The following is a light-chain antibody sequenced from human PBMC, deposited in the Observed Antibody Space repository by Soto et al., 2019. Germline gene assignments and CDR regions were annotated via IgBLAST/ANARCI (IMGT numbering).Light chain of an antibody. CDR1: RDISNF. V-gene: IGKV1-27*01. CDR2: GAS. CDR3: QKYNSAPFT. J-gene: IGKJ3*01. Sequence: DIQMTQSPSSLSASVGDRVTITCRASRDISNFLVWFQQKPGKVPNLLIYGASTLQSGVPSRFSGSGSGTDFPLPISSLQPEDVATYFCQKYNSAPFTFGPGTTVDIK.